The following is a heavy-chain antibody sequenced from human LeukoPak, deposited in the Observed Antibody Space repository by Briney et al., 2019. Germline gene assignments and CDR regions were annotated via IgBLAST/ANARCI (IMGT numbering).Heavy chain of an antibody. V-gene: IGHV4-34*01. J-gene: IGHJ6*04. CDR1: GGSFSGYY. D-gene: IGHD5-18*01. Sequence: PSETLSLTCAVYGGSFSGYYWSWIRQPPGKGLEWIGEINHSGSTNYNPSLKSRVTISVDTSKNQFSLKLSSVTAADTAVYYCARDSIGWLNVWGKGTTVTVSS. CDR3: ARDSIGWLNV. CDR2: INHSGST.